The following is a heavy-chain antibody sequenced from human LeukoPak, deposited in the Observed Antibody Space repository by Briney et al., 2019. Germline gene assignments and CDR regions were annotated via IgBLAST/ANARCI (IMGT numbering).Heavy chain of an antibody. CDR1: GGSISSYC. Sequence: SETLSLTCTVSGGSISSYCWSWIRQPPGKGLEWIGYIYYSGSTNYNPSLKSRVTISVDTSKNQFSLKLSSVTAADTAVYYCARVSSPKYCSSTSCSTRYNWFDPWGQGTLVTVSS. V-gene: IGHV4-59*01. D-gene: IGHD2-2*02. CDR2: IYYSGST. CDR3: ARVSSPKYCSSTSCSTRYNWFDP. J-gene: IGHJ5*02.